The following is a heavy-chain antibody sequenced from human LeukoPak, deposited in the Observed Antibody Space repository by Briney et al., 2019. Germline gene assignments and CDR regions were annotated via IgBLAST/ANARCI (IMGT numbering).Heavy chain of an antibody. D-gene: IGHD2-2*01. CDR3: ARVPITSPFYFDY. Sequence: GGSLRLSCTASGFAFDEHGMSWVRQVPGKGLEWVSGINWSGGSTGYADPLRGRFTISRDNAKNSLYLQMDSLRAEDTALYYCARVPITSPFYFDYWGQGTLVTVSS. CDR2: INWSGGST. J-gene: IGHJ4*02. CDR1: GFAFDEHG. V-gene: IGHV3-20*04.